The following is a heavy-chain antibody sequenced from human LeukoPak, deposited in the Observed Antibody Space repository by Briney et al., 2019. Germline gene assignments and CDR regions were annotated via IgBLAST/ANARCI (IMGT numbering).Heavy chain of an antibody. J-gene: IGHJ4*02. CDR1: GFTFSSYG. Sequence: PGGSLRLSCAASGFTFSSYGMHWVRQAPGKGLEWVAVIWYDGSNKYYADSVKGRFTISRDNSKNTLYLQMNSLSAEDTAVYYCARDRDGYNWGQFDYWGQGTLVTVSS. CDR3: ARDRDGYNWGQFDY. V-gene: IGHV3-33*01. D-gene: IGHD5-24*01. CDR2: IWYDGSNK.